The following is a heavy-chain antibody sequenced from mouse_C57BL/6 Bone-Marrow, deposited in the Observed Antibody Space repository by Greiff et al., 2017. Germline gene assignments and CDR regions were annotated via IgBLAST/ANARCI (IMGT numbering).Heavy chain of an antibody. CDR3: ARPYYSNYWYFDV. D-gene: IGHD2-5*01. J-gene: IGHJ1*03. V-gene: IGHV1-55*01. CDR2: VYTGSGST. CDR1: GYTFTSYW. Sequence: QVHVKQPGAELVKPGASVKMSCKASGYTFTSYWITWVRQRPGQGLAWIGDVYTGSGSTNYNEKFRSKATLSVDTSSSTSYVQLRSLTSEDSAVYYCARPYYSNYWYFDVWGTGTTVTVSS.